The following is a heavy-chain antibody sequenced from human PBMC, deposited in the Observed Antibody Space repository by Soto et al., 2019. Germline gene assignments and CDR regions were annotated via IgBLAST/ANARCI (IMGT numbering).Heavy chain of an antibody. V-gene: IGHV3-66*01. CDR1: GFTVSTHY. D-gene: IGHD1-26*01. Sequence: EVQLVESGGGLVQPGGSLRLSCAASGFTVSTHYMTWVRQAPGKGLEWVSVMFYGGSTYYADSVKGRFTISRDDSENTVYLQMNSLRAEDTAVYYCATTGMGITLYYYYHGMDVWGQGTTVTVS. CDR3: ATTGMGITLYYYYHGMDV. CDR2: MFYGGST. J-gene: IGHJ6*02.